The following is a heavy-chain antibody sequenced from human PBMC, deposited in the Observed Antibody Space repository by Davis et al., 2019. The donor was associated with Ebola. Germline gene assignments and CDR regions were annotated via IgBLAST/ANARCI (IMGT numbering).Heavy chain of an antibody. D-gene: IGHD3-22*01. CDR3: ARDAYYYDSSGRPYGMDV. J-gene: IGHJ6*02. CDR1: GGTFSSYA. CDR2: IIPIFGTA. V-gene: IGHV1-69*06. Sequence: SVKVSCKASGGTFSSYAISWVRQAPGQGLEWMGGIIPIFGTANYAQKFQGRVTITADKSTSTAYMELSSLRAEDTAVYYCARDAYYYDSSGRPYGMDVWGQGTTVTVSS.